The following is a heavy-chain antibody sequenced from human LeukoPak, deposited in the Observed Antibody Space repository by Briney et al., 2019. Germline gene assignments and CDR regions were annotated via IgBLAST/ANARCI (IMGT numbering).Heavy chain of an antibody. V-gene: IGHV1-69*05. Sequence: ASVKVSCKASGGTFSSYAIRWVRQAPAQGLEWMGGIIPIFGTANSAQKFQGRVSVTTDESTSTAYMELSSLRSEDTAVYYCARGPFGGPRYWYFDLWGRGTLVTVSS. CDR3: ARGPFGGPRYWYFDL. CDR2: IIPIFGTA. D-gene: IGHD3-10*01. J-gene: IGHJ2*01. CDR1: GGTFSSYA.